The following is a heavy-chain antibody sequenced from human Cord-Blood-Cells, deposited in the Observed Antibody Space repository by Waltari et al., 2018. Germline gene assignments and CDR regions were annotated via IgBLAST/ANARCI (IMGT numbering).Heavy chain of an antibody. J-gene: IGHJ6*02. V-gene: IGHV4-34*01. Sequence: SWIRQPPGKGLEWIGEINHSGSTNYNPSLKSRVTISVDTSKNQFSLKLSSVTAADTAVYYCARGRSGTIWFGESYGMDVWGQGTTVTVSS. D-gene: IGHD3-10*01. CDR2: INHSGST. CDR3: ARGRSGTIWFGESYGMDV.